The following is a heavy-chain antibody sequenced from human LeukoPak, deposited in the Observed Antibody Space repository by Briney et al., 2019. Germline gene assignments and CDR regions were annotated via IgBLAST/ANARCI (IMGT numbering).Heavy chain of an antibody. Sequence: SETQSRNCTGSGGSISNSNYYGGWIRQPPGKGLEWIGSIYYSGSTYYNAPLKSRVTISVDTSKNQFSLKLSSVTAADTAVYYCATSLNWGQGTLVTVSS. CDR2: IYYSGST. V-gene: IGHV4-39*01. D-gene: IGHD6-6*01. CDR3: ATSLN. CDR1: GGSISNSNYY. J-gene: IGHJ4*02.